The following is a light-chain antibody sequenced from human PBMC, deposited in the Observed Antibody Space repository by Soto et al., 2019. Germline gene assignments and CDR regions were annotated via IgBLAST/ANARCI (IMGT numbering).Light chain of an antibody. V-gene: IGKV3-20*01. CDR1: QSVGSGL. J-gene: IGKJ3*01. Sequence: EIVLTQSPGTLSLSPGERATLSCRASQSVGSGLLAWYQQRPGQAPRLLIYGASTRAADIPDRFSGSGSGTDVTLTISSLEPEDFAVYYCQQYGGSPIFTFGPGTKVDI. CDR2: GAS. CDR3: QQYGGSPIFT.